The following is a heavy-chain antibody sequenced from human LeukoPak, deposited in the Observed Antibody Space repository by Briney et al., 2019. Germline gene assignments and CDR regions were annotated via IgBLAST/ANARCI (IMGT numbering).Heavy chain of an antibody. D-gene: IGHD5-12*01. V-gene: IGHV3-48*03. Sequence: GGSLRLSCAASGFTFSSYEMNWVRQAPGKGLEWVSYISSSGSTIYYADSVKGRFTISRDNAKNTLYLQMNSLRAEDTAVYYCARGVRDGYSFGFYFDYWGQGALVTVSS. J-gene: IGHJ4*02. CDR2: ISSSGSTI. CDR1: GFTFSSYE. CDR3: ARGVRDGYSFGFYFDY.